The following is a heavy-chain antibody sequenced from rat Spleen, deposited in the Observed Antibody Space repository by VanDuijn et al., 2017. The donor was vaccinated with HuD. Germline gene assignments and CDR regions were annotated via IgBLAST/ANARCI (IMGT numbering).Heavy chain of an antibody. CDR3: TRHDYSGVITNWFAY. D-gene: IGHD4-4*01. CDR1: GFTFSDYN. Sequence: EVQLVESGGGLVQPGRSLKLSCTTSGFTFSDYNMAWVRQAPRKGLEWVAIIIYDGINTYYRDSVKGRFTISRDNAKSSLYLQMDSLRSEDTATYYCTRHDYSGVITNWFAYWGQGTLVTVSS. J-gene: IGHJ3*01. V-gene: IGHV5-7*01. CDR2: IIYDGINT.